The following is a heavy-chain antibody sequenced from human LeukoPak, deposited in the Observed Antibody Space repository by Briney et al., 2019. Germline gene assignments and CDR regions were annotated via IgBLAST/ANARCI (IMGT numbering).Heavy chain of an antibody. CDR1: GFTVSSNY. CDR2: IYIGGST. CDR3: ARVRAVGYYYMDV. Sequence: GGSLRLSCAASGFTVSSNYMTWVRRAPGEGLEWVSVIYIGGSTYYADSVKGRFTISRDNSKNTLYLQMNSLRAEDTAVYYCARVRAVGYYYMDVWGKGTMVTISS. J-gene: IGHJ6*03. D-gene: IGHD6-19*01. V-gene: IGHV3-53*01.